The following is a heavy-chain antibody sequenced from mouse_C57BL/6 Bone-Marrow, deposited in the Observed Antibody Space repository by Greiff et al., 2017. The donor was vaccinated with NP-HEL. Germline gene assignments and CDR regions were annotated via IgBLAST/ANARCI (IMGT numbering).Heavy chain of an antibody. V-gene: IGHV1-69*01. Sequence: QVQLQQPGAELVMPGASVKLSCKASGYTFTSYWMHWVKQRPGQGLEWIGEIDPSDSYTNYNQKFKGKSTLTVDKSSSTAYMQLSSLTSEDSAVYYCARSVYYYGGPFDYWGQGTTLTVSS. D-gene: IGHD1-1*01. CDR2: IDPSDSYT. CDR1: GYTFTSYW. CDR3: ARSVYYYGGPFDY. J-gene: IGHJ2*01.